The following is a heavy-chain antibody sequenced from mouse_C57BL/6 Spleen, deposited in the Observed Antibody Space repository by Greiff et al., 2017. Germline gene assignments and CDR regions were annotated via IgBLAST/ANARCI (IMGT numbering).Heavy chain of an antibody. V-gene: IGHV1-74*01. D-gene: IGHD2-2*01. CDR2: IPPSDSAP. Sequence: QVQLKQPGAELVKPGASVKVSCKASGYTFTSYWMHWVTQRPGQGLAWIGRIPPSDSAPISNQKFKGKATLTVDKSSSTAYMQLSSLTSEDSAVYYCANIYYGYDDGFAYWGQGTLVTVSA. CDR3: ANIYYGYDDGFAY. J-gene: IGHJ3*01. CDR1: GYTFTSYW.